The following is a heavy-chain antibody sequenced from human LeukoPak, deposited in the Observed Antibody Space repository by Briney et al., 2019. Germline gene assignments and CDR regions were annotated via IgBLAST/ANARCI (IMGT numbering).Heavy chain of an antibody. CDR3: ARQLGYCSSTSCYADKVDY. Sequence: PSETLSFTGTVSAGSISSSSYYWGWIRQPPGKGLEWIGSIYYSGSTYYNPSLKSRVTISVDTSKNQFSLKLSSVTAADTAVYYCARQLGYCSSTSCYADKVDYWGQGTLVTVSS. CDR1: AGSISSSSYY. D-gene: IGHD2-2*01. J-gene: IGHJ4*02. V-gene: IGHV4-39*01. CDR2: IYYSGST.